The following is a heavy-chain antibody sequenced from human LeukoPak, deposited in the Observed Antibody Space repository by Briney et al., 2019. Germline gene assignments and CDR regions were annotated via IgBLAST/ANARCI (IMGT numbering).Heavy chain of an antibody. CDR2: INPSGGST. CDR3: ARGPLYCGGDCGHDY. Sequence: ASVKVSCKASGYTFTSYHMHWVRQAPGQGLEWMGIINPSGGSTTYAQKFQGRVTMTRDMSTSTVYMELSSLRSEDTAVYYCARGPLYCGGDCGHDYWGQGTLVTVSS. CDR1: GYTFTSYH. V-gene: IGHV1-46*01. J-gene: IGHJ4*02. D-gene: IGHD2-21*02.